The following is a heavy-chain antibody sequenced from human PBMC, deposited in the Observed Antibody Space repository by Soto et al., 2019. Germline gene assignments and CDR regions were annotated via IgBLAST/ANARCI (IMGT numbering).Heavy chain of an antibody. Sequence: GESLKISCKGSGYSFTSYWIGWVRQMPGKGLEWMGIIYPGDPDTRYSPSFQGQVTISPDKSISTAYLQWSSLKASDTAMYYCARHGIAARLAAGDAFDIWGQGTMVTVSS. CDR2: IYPGDPDT. D-gene: IGHD6-6*01. CDR3: ARHGIAARLAAGDAFDI. V-gene: IGHV5-51*01. CDR1: GYSFTSYW. J-gene: IGHJ3*02.